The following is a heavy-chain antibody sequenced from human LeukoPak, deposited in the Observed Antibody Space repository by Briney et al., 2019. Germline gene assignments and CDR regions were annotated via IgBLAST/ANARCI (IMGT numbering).Heavy chain of an antibody. J-gene: IGHJ5*02. Sequence: SETLSLTCAVSGGSISSGGYSWSWIRQPPGKGLEWIGEINHSGSTNYNPSLKSRVTISVDTSKNQFSLKLSSVTAADTAVYYCARGRAYYYDSSGRFDPWGQGTLVTVSS. CDR2: INHSGST. CDR1: GGSISSGGYS. D-gene: IGHD3-22*01. CDR3: ARGRAYYYDSSGRFDP. V-gene: IGHV4-30-2*01.